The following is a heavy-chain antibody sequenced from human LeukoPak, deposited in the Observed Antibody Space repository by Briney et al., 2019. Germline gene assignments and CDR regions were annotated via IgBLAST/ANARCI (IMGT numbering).Heavy chain of an antibody. CDR3: ARSRHGYYFDY. V-gene: IGHV3-30*04. J-gene: IGHJ4*02. Sequence: GGSLRLSCAASGFTFSSYAMHWVRQAPGKGLEWVAVISYDGSNKYYADSVKGRFTISRDNSKNTLYLQMNSLRAEDTAVYYCARSRHGYYFDYWGQGTLVTVSS. CDR1: GFTFSSYA. D-gene: IGHD5-24*01. CDR2: ISYDGSNK.